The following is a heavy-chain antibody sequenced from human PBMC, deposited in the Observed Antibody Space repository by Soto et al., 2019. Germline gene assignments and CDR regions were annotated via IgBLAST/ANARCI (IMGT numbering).Heavy chain of an antibody. D-gene: IGHD6-19*01. J-gene: IGHJ4*02. CDR1: GGSISSSSYY. Sequence: QLQLQESGPGLVKPSETLSLTCTVSGGSISSSSYYWGWIRQPPGKGLEWIGSISYSGSTYYNPSLKSRVTLSGATPRNHFSLKLSSVAAADTAVDYCARGSGGYGGDFDYWGQGTLVTVSS. CDR2: ISYSGST. V-gene: IGHV4-39*02. CDR3: ARGSGGYGGDFDY.